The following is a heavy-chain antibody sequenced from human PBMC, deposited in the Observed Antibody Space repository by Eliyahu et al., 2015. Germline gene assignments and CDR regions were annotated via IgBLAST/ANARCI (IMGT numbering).Heavy chain of an antibody. D-gene: IGHD4-17*01. J-gene: IGHJ3*02. CDR3: ARRGDYGDPSHAFDI. CDR1: GGSFSGYY. V-gene: IGHV4-34*01. Sequence: QVQLQQWGAGLLKPSETLSLTCAAYGGSFSGYYWSWIRQPPGKGLEWIGEINHSGSTNYNPSLKSRVTISVDTSKNQFSLKLSSVTAADTAVYYCARRGDYGDPSHAFDIWGQGTMVTVSS. CDR2: INHSGST.